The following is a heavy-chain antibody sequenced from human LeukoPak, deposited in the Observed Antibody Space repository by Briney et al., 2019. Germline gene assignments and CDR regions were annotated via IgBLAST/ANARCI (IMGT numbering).Heavy chain of an antibody. CDR2: ISYGGGTK. J-gene: IGHJ6*03. D-gene: IGHD2-15*01. CDR1: GFSSSDYY. CDR3: VRGGQCSGGSCYADYFYYYMDV. Sequence: GGSLRLSCAASGFSSSDYYINWIRQAPGKGLEWVSYISYGGGTKHYADSVKGRFTVSRDNAKNSVILQMNSLRDEDTAVYYCVRGGQCSGGSCYADYFYYYMDVWGKGTTVTVSS. V-gene: IGHV3-11*04.